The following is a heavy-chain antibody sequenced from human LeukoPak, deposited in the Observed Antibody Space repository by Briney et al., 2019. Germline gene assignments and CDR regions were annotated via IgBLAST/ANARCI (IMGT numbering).Heavy chain of an antibody. CDR3: SMTTVTSDAFDI. V-gene: IGHV3-53*01. D-gene: IGHD4-17*01. CDR1: GFTFSDYY. Sequence: GGSLRLSCAASGFTFSDYYMSWVRQAPGKGLEWVSVIYSGGSTYYADSVKGRFTISRDNSKNTLYLQMNSLRAEDTAVYYCSMTTVTSDAFDIWGQGTMVTVSS. CDR2: IYSGGST. J-gene: IGHJ3*02.